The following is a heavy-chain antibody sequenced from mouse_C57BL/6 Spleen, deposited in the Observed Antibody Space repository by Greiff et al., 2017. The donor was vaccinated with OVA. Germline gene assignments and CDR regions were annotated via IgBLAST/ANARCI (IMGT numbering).Heavy chain of an antibody. D-gene: IGHD1-1*01. J-gene: IGHJ2*01. Sequence: VQLQQSGPELVKPGASVKMSCKASGYTFTDYNMHWVKQSHGKSLEWIGYINPNNGGTSYNQKFKGKATLTVNQSSSTAYMELRSLTSEDSAVYYWARPLIPPFDYWGQGTTLTVSS. CDR1: GYTFTDYN. CDR3: ARPLIPPFDY. CDR2: INPNNGGT. V-gene: IGHV1-22*01.